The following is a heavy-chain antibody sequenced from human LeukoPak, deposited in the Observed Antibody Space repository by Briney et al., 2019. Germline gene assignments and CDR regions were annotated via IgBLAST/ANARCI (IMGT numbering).Heavy chain of an antibody. J-gene: IGHJ4*02. Sequence: GAPVKVSCKASGGTFSSYAISWVRQAPGQGLEWMGRIIPIFGTANYAQKFQGRVTITADKSTSTAYMELSSLRSEDTAVYYCARAKGATYYFDYWGQGTLVTVSS. V-gene: IGHV1-69*06. CDR1: GGTFSSYA. CDR3: ARAKGATYYFDY. D-gene: IGHD1-26*01. CDR2: IIPIFGTA.